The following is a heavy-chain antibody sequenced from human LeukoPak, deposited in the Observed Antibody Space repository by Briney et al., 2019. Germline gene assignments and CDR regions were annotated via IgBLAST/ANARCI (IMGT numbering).Heavy chain of an antibody. CDR3: ARYRWSYHDY. CDR1: GGSFSGYY. Sequence: SETLSLTCAVYGGSFSGYYWSWIRQPPGKGLEWIGRIYTSGSTNYNPSLKSRVTMSVDTSKNQFSLKLSSVTAADTAVYYCARYRWSYHDYWGQGTLVTVSS. V-gene: IGHV4-59*10. CDR2: IYTSGST. J-gene: IGHJ4*02. D-gene: IGHD1-26*01.